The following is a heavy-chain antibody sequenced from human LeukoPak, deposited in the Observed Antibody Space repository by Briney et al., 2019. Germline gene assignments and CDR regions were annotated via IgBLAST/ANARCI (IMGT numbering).Heavy chain of an antibody. CDR2: IYYSGST. J-gene: IGHJ5*02. Sequence: GSLRLSCAASGFTFSSYAMSWIRQPPGKGLEWIGSIYYSGSTYYDPSLKSRVTISVDTSKNQFSLKLSSVTAADTAVYYCARAGLGYCSGGSCFNWFDPWGQGTLVTVSS. V-gene: IGHV4-39*07. CDR3: ARAGLGYCSGGSCFNWFDP. D-gene: IGHD2-15*01. CDR1: GFTFSSYA.